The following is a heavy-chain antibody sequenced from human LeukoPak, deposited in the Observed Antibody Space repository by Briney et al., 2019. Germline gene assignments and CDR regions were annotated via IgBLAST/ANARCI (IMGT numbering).Heavy chain of an antibody. CDR1: GGSISSSSNY. D-gene: IGHD6-13*01. V-gene: IGHV4-39*07. Sequence: SETLSLTCTVSGGSISSSSNYWGWIRQPPGKGLEWIGNIHHSGSTYYNPSLKSRVTISVDTSKNQLSLKLSSVTAADTAVYYCARVAAGIWFFQHWGQGTPVTVSS. J-gene: IGHJ1*01. CDR2: IHHSGST. CDR3: ARVAAGIWFFQH.